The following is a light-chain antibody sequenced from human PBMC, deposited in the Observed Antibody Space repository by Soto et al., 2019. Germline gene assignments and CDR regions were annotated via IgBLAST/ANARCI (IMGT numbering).Light chain of an antibody. CDR2: DDD. J-gene: IGLJ1*01. CDR3: GSWDSSLSDYV. CDR1: SSNIGGNS. V-gene: IGLV1-51*01. Sequence: QSGLTQPPSVSAAPGQSVTISCSGSSSNIGGNSVSWYQQLPGTAPKLLIYDDDKRPSGIPDRFSGSKSGTSATLGITGFQTGDEADYYCGSWDSSLSDYVLGNGTKVT.